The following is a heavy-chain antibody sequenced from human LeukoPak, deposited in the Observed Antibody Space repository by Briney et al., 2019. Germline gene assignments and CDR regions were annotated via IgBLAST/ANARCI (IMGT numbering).Heavy chain of an antibody. CDR1: GFTFSNYA. V-gene: IGHV3-23*01. Sequence: GGSLRLSCAASGFTFSNYAMSWVRQAPGKGLEWVSFISSGGGSTYYADSVKGRFTSSRDNSKNTLFLQMNSLRAEDTAVYYCAKDLRSSSSWYVSDLWGQGTMVTVS. J-gene: IGHJ3*01. CDR2: ISSGGGST. CDR3: AKDLRSSSSWYVSDL. D-gene: IGHD6-13*01.